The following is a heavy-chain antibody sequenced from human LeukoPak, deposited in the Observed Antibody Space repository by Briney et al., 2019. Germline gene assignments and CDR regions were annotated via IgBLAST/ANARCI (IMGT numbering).Heavy chain of an antibody. D-gene: IGHD5-24*01. J-gene: IGHJ5*02. CDR2: IIPIFGTA. CDR1: GGTFSSYA. V-gene: IGHV1-69*05. Sequence: GASVKVSCKASGGTFSSYAISWVRQAPGQGLERMGGIIPIFGTANYAQKFQGRVTITTDESTSTAYMELSSLRSEDTAVYYCATEEMATFLTWGQGTLVTVSS. CDR3: ATEEMATFLT.